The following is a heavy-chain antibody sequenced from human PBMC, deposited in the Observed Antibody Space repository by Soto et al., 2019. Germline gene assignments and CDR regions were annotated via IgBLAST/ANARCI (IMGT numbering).Heavy chain of an antibody. CDR2: IIPILGIA. V-gene: IGHV1-69*04. Sequence: SVKVSCTASGGTFSSYTISWVRQAPGQGLEWMGRIIPILGIANYAQKFQGRVTITADKSTSTAYMELSSLRSEDTAVYYCAKDVQYSSSSPMYYFDYWGQGTLVTVSS. CDR1: GGTFSSYT. CDR3: AKDVQYSSSSPMYYFDY. J-gene: IGHJ4*02. D-gene: IGHD6-6*01.